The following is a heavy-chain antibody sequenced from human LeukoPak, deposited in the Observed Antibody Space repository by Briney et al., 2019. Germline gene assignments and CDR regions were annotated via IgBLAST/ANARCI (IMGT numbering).Heavy chain of an antibody. CDR3: TRDHCRGDNCPSFDY. V-gene: IGHV1-18*04. J-gene: IGHJ4*02. Sequence: ASVKLSCKPSGSTFTSFGISWVRQAPGQRLEWMGWIGAYNGDTNYAQKFQRRVTMTTDTSTSTAYMDLRSLRSDDTAVYYCTRDHCRGDNCPSFDYWGQGTLVTVSS. CDR2: IGAYNGDT. D-gene: IGHD2-15*01. CDR1: GSTFTSFG.